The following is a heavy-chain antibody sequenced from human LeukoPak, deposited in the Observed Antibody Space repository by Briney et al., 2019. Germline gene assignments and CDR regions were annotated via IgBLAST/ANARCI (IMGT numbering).Heavy chain of an antibody. CDR2: IIPIFGTA. CDR3: ARALRFNYYFDY. V-gene: IGHV1-69*05. CDR1: GGTFSSYA. J-gene: IGHJ4*02. Sequence: ASVKVSCKASGGTFSSYAISWVRQAPGQGLEWMGGIIPIFGTANYAQKFQGRVTITTDESTSTAYMELSRLRSDDTTVYYCARALRFNYYFDYWGQGTLVTVSS. D-gene: IGHD4-17*01.